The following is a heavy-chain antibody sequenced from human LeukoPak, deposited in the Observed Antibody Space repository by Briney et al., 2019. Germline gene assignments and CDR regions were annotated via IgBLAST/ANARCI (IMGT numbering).Heavy chain of an antibody. J-gene: IGHJ4*02. V-gene: IGHV1-69*04. Sequence: SVKVSCKASGGTFSSYAISWVRQAPGQGLEWMGRIIPILGIANYAQKFQGRVTITADKSTSTAYMELSSLRSEDTAVYYCAREKDMDYYDSSGLDYWGQGTLVTVSS. CDR2: IIPILGIA. D-gene: IGHD3-22*01. CDR1: GGTFSSYA. CDR3: AREKDMDYYDSSGLDY.